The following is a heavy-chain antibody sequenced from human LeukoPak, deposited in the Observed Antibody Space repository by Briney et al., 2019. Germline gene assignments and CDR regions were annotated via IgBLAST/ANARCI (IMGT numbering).Heavy chain of an antibody. CDR3: TRSGYRHPYHFDS. Sequence: GGSLRLSCAASGFTFSNYWMSWVRQAPGKGPEWGSVVYTGGGTDYADSVKGRFNISRDNSKNTLSLQMNSLRVEDTAIYYCTRSGYRHPYHFDSWGQGTLVTVSS. CDR2: VYTGGGT. CDR1: GFTFSNYW. D-gene: IGHD3-22*01. J-gene: IGHJ4*02. V-gene: IGHV3-53*01.